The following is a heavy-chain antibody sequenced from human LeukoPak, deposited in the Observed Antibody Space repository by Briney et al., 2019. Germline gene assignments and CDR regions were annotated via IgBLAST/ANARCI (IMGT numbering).Heavy chain of an antibody. CDR2: INPSGGST. Sequence: ASVKVSCKASGYTFTSYYMHWVRQAPGQGLEWMGIINPSGGSTSYAQKFQGRVTMTRDTSTSTVYMELSSLRSEDTAVCYCARDCSSTSCYQAAFDYWGQGTLVTVSS. J-gene: IGHJ4*02. D-gene: IGHD2-2*01. CDR1: GYTFTSYY. V-gene: IGHV1-46*01. CDR3: ARDCSSTSCYQAAFDY.